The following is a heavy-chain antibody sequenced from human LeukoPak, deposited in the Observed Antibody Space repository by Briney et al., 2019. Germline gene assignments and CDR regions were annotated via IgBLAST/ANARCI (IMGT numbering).Heavy chain of an antibody. CDR3: ARNTMVRGVLDY. J-gene: IGHJ4*02. V-gene: IGHV3-30-3*01. Sequence: GGSLRLSCAASGFTFSSYAMHWVRQAPGKGLEWVAVISYDGSNKYYADSVKGRFTISRDNAKNSLYLQMNSLRAEDTAVYYCARNTMVRGVLDYWGQGTLVTVSS. CDR1: GFTFSSYA. D-gene: IGHD3-10*01. CDR2: ISYDGSNK.